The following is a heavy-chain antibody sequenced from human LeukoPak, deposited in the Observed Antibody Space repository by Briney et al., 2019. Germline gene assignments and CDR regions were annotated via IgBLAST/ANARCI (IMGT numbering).Heavy chain of an antibody. V-gene: IGHV4-59*01. J-gene: IGHJ3*02. CDR3: AREGFVRFLEWSNAFDI. D-gene: IGHD3-3*01. CDR1: GGSISSYY. CDR2: IYYSGST. Sequence: PSETLSLTCTVSGGSISSYYWSWIRQPPGKGLEWIGYIYYSGSTNYNPSLKSRVTISVDTSKNQFSLKLSSVTAADTAVYYCAREGFVRFLEWSNAFDIWGQGTMVTVSS.